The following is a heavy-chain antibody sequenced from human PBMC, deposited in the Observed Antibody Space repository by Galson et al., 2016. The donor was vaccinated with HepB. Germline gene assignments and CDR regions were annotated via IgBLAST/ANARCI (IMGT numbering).Heavy chain of an antibody. D-gene: IGHD1-26*01. CDR2: ISSSGEHI. CDR1: GFTFSSYA. J-gene: IGHJ4*02. CDR3: AKVGFSDLDY. Sequence: SLRLSCAASGFTFSSYAMSWVRQSPGEGLEWVSSISSSGEHISYADSVKGRFTISRDNSKNTVSLLMSSPRADDTAIYYCAKVGFSDLDYWGQGTLVTVSS. V-gene: IGHV3-23*01.